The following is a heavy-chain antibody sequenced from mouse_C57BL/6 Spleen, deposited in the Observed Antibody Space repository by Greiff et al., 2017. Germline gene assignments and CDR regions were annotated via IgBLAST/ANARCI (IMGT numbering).Heavy chain of an antibody. CDR1: GYAFSSYW. D-gene: IGHD1-1*01. CDR2: IYPGDGDT. Sequence: VQLQESGAELVKPGASVKISCKASGYAFSSYWMNWVKQRPGKGLEWIGQIYPGDGDTNYNGKFKGKATLTADKSSSTAYMQLSSLTSEDSAVYFCARCITTVVDAIDYWGQGTSVTVSS. J-gene: IGHJ4*01. V-gene: IGHV1-80*01. CDR3: ARCITTVVDAIDY.